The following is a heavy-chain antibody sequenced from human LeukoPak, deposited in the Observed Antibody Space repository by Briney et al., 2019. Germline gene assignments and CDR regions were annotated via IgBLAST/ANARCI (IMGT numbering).Heavy chain of an antibody. J-gene: IGHJ4*02. V-gene: IGHV3-21*01. CDR1: GFTLSGYG. CDR3: ARDHYNILTGYFSY. CDR2: INPSSNYI. Sequence: GGSLRLSGTASGFTLSGYGMHWVRQAPGKGLEWVSSINPSSNYIYYTDSVKGRFTVSRDNAKNSLFLQMNSLRAEDTAVYYCARDHYNILTGYFSYWGQGTLVAVSS. D-gene: IGHD3-9*01.